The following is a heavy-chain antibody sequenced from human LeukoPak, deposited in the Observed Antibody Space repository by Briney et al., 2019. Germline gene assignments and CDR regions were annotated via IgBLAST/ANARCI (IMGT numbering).Heavy chain of an antibody. V-gene: IGHV3-21*01. Sequence: GGSLTLSCAASGFTFNSYIMNWLRQAPGKGPEWVASISSSSDYIYYADAVKGRFTISRDNAKTSLFLQMNSLRDEDTAVYYCATSSIALAGTVDYWGQGTLVTVSS. J-gene: IGHJ4*02. CDR3: ATSSIALAGTVDY. CDR2: ISSSSDYI. CDR1: GFTFNSYI. D-gene: IGHD6-19*01.